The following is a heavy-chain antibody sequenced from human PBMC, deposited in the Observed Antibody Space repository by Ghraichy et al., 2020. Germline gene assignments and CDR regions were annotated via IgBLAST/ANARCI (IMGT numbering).Heavy chain of an antibody. CDR3: ARDMGASGSFQFPDWYFDL. V-gene: IGHV3-9*01. CDR2: INWNSAAI. Sequence: LSLTCAASLFSFGDYAMHWVRQVPGKGLEWVSGINWNSAAIGYTDSVKGRFTISRDNAKNSLYLQMNSLRVEDTAFYYCARDMGASGSFQFPDWYFDLWGRGTLVTVSS. J-gene: IGHJ2*01. CDR1: LFSFGDYA. D-gene: IGHD3-10*01.